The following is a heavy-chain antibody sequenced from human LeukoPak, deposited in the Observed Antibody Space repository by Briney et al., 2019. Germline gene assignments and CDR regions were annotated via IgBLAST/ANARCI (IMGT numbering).Heavy chain of an antibody. Sequence: GGSLRLSCAASGFTFSSYSMNWGRQAPGKGLEWVSYISSSSSAIYYADSMKGRFTLSRDNAKNSLYLQMNSLRDEDTAVYYCARGRYYYGSGSYTDYFDYWGQGTLVTVSS. V-gene: IGHV3-48*02. J-gene: IGHJ4*02. D-gene: IGHD3-10*01. CDR1: GFTFSSYS. CDR3: ARGRYYYGSGSYTDYFDY. CDR2: ISSSSSAI.